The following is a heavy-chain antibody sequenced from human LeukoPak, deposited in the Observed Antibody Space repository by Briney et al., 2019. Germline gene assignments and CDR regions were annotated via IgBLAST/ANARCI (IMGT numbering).Heavy chain of an antibody. D-gene: IGHD6-13*01. J-gene: IGHJ4*02. CDR1: GFTFSSYS. CDR2: ISSSSSYI. V-gene: IGHV3-21*01. CDR3: ARDSIQYSSSLPDFDY. Sequence: SGGSLRLSCAASGFTFSSYSMNWVRQAPGKGLEWVSSISSSSSYIYYADSVKGRFTISRDNAKNSLYLQMNSLRAEDTAVYYCARDSIQYSSSLPDFDYWGQGTLVTVSS.